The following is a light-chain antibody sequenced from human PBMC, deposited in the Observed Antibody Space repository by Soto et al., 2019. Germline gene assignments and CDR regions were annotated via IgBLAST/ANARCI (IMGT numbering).Light chain of an antibody. V-gene: IGLV7-46*01. CDR1: TGAVTSGHY. Sequence: QALVTQEPSLTVSPGGTVTLTCASSTGAVTSGHYPYWFQQKPGQAPRTLIYETNTKQSWTPARFSGSLLGGKAVLTLSGAHPEDEAEYYCLLSYPTNRVFGGGTKLTVL. J-gene: IGLJ2*01. CDR3: LLSYPTNRV. CDR2: ETN.